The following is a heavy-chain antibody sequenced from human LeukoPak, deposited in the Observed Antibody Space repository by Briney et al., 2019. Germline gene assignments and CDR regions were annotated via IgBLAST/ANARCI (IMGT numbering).Heavy chain of an antibody. J-gene: IGHJ3*02. CDR1: GGSISSGSYY. CDR3: ARFDGLYPSSGSYPEAEDAFDI. CDR2: IYTSGST. V-gene: IGHV4-61*02. Sequence: SETLSLTCTVSGGSISSGSYYWSWIRQPAGKGLEWIGRIYTSGSTNYNPSLKSRVTISVDTSKNQFSLKLSSVTAADTAVYYCARFDGLYPSSGSYPEAEDAFDIWGQGTMVTVSS. D-gene: IGHD1-26*01.